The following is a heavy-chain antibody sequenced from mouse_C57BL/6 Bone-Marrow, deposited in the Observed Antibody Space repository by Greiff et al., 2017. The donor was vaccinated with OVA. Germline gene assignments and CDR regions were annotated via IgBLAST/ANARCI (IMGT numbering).Heavy chain of an antibody. CDR1: GYTFTDYY. J-gene: IGHJ2*01. CDR2: INPNNGGT. D-gene: IGHD4-1*01. CDR3: ARSWDGFDY. Sequence: VQLQQSGPELVKPGASVKISCKASGYTFTDYYMNWVKQSHGKSLEWIGDINPNNGGTRYNQKFKGKATLTVDKSSSTAYMELRSLTSEDSAVYYCARSWDGFDYWGQGTTLTVSS. V-gene: IGHV1-26*01.